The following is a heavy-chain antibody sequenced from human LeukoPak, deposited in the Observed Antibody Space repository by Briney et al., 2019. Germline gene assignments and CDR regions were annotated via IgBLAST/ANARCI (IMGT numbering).Heavy chain of an antibody. J-gene: IGHJ3*02. V-gene: IGHV3-74*01. D-gene: IGHD2-15*01. Sequence: GGSLRLSCAVYGFTFRDHWMHWVRQAPGKGLVWVSGINVDGSDRRYADSVKGRFTISRDNAKNTMYLQMNSLRAEGTAVYYCARDPEWPPTPPIDGFDIWGQGTMVTVSS. CDR2: INVDGSDR. CDR1: GFTFRDHW. CDR3: ARDPEWPPTPPIDGFDI.